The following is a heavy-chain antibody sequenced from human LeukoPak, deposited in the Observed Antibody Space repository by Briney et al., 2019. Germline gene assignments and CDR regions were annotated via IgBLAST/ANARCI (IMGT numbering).Heavy chain of an antibody. V-gene: IGHV3-23*01. CDR3: AKDGQWLVRGNNWFDP. CDR2: ISGSGGST. J-gene: IGHJ5*02. D-gene: IGHD6-19*01. CDR1: GFIFRNYA. Sequence: GGSLRLSCAASGFIFRNYAMSWVRQAPGKGLEWVSAISGSGGSTYYADSVKGRFTISRDNSKNTLYLQMNSLRAEDTAVYYCAKDGQWLVRGNNWFDPWGQGTRVTVSS.